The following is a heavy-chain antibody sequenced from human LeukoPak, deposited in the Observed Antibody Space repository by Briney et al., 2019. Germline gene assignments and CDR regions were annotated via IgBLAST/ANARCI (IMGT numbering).Heavy chain of an antibody. Sequence: PGGSLRLSCTASGFTFSTYAMNWVRQAPGKGLEWVSGISGSGVSTYYADSVKGRCTISRDNSNNTLYLQMSSLGAEDTAVYYCAKDWGMGDQLRRIDYWGQGTLVTVSS. CDR1: GFTFSTYA. D-gene: IGHD2-2*01. V-gene: IGHV3-23*01. CDR2: ISGSGVST. CDR3: AKDWGMGDQLRRIDY. J-gene: IGHJ4*02.